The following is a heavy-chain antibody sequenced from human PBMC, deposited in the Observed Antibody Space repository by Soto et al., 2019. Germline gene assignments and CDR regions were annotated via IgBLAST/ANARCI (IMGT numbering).Heavy chain of an antibody. CDR2: ISSSSSYI. CDR1: GFTFSSYS. CDR3: ATEAYYFSILYYFYYYMDV. D-gene: IGHD3-3*01. V-gene: IGHV3-21*01. J-gene: IGHJ6*03. Sequence: GGSLRLSCAASGFTFSSYSMNWVRQAPGKGLEWVSSISSSSSYIYYADSVKGRFTISRDNAKNSLYLQMNSLRAEDTAVYYCATEAYYFSILYYFYYYMDVWGKGTTVTVSS.